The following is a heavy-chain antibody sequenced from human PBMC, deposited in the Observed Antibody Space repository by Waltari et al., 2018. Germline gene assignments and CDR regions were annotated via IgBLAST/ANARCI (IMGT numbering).Heavy chain of an antibody. Sequence: QVQPVESGGGAVQSGRSLRLSCAASEFAFRSYGLHWVRQAPGKGLEWVAVIWYDENNKYYADSVKGRFTISRDNSKNTLYLQMNSLRAEDTAVYFCARDLGRYYYDGSGYDYWGQGTLVTVSS. D-gene: IGHD3-22*01. CDR3: ARDLGRYYYDGSGYDY. V-gene: IGHV3-33*01. CDR1: EFAFRSYG. CDR2: IWYDENNK. J-gene: IGHJ4*02.